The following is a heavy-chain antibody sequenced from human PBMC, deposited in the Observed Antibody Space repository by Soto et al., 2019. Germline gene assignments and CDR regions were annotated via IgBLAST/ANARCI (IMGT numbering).Heavy chain of an antibody. D-gene: IGHD3-3*01. J-gene: IGHJ3*02. CDR3: AKAELIFGVANDAFDI. CDR1: GFTFSSYA. Sequence: GGSLRLSCAASGFTFSSYAMSWVRQAPGKGLEWVSAISGSGGSTYYADSVKGRFTISRDNSKNTLYLQMNSLRAEDTAVYYCAKAELIFGVANDAFDIWGQGTMVTVSS. V-gene: IGHV3-23*01. CDR2: ISGSGGST.